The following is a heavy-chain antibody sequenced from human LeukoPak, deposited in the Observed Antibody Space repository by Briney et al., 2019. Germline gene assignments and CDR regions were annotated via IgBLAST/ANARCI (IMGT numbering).Heavy chain of an antibody. J-gene: IGHJ4*02. CDR3: ARTYCGGDCYYPFDY. V-gene: IGHV3-66*01. CDR2: IYSGGST. D-gene: IGHD2-21*02. Sequence: GGSLRLSCAASGFTVSSNYMSWVRQAPGKGLEWVSVIYSGGSTYYADSVKGRFTISRDNSKNTLYLQMNSLRAEDTAVYYCARTYCGGDCYYPFDYWGQGTLVTVSS. CDR1: GFTVSSNY.